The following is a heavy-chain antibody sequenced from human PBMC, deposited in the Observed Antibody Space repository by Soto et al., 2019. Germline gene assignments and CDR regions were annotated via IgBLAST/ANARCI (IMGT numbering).Heavy chain of an antibody. Sequence: EASVKVSCKASGYTFTSYDINWVRQATGQGLEWMGWMNPNSGNTGYAQKFQGRVTMTRNTSISTAYMELGSLRSEDTAVYYCARGRSIAARRDYYYGMDVWGQGTTVTVSS. CDR3: ARGRSIAARRDYYYGMDV. J-gene: IGHJ6*02. CDR2: MNPNSGNT. CDR1: GYTFTSYD. D-gene: IGHD6-6*01. V-gene: IGHV1-8*01.